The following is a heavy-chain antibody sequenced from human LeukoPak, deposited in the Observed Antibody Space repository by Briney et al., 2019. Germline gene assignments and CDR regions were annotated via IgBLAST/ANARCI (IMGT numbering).Heavy chain of an antibody. Sequence: ASETLSLTCTVSGGSMSSSSYYWSWIRQPPGKGLEWIGYIYYSGSTYYNPSLKSRVTISVDTSKNQFSLKLSSVTAADTAVYYCARWSSGYYDAFDIWGQGTMVTLSS. D-gene: IGHD3-22*01. V-gene: IGHV4-61*01. CDR2: IYYSGST. J-gene: IGHJ3*02. CDR1: GGSMSSSSYY. CDR3: ARWSSGYYDAFDI.